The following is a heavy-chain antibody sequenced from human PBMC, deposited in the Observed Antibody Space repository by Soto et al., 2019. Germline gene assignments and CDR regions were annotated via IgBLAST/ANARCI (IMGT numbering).Heavy chain of an antibody. CDR1: GGSISSYY. Sequence: SETLSLTCTVSGGSISSYYWSWIRQPPGKGLEWIGYIYYSGSTNYNPSLKSRVTISVGTSKNQFSLKLSSVTAADTAVYYCARVLESAAADSWGQGTLVTVSS. CDR3: ARVLESAAADS. V-gene: IGHV4-59*01. CDR2: IYYSGST. J-gene: IGHJ5*02. D-gene: IGHD6-13*01.